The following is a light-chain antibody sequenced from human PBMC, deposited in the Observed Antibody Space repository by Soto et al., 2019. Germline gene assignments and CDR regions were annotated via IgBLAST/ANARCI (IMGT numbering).Light chain of an antibody. CDR1: SSDVGGYNY. CDR3: TSYTSSSLSYV. V-gene: IGLV2-14*01. J-gene: IGLJ1*01. CDR2: EVS. Sequence: QSALTQPASVSGSPGQSITISCTGTSSDVGGYNYVSWYQQHPCKAPKLMIYEVSNRPSGVSNRFSGSKSGNTASLTISVLQAEDEADYYCTSYTSSSLSYVFGTGTKVTVL.